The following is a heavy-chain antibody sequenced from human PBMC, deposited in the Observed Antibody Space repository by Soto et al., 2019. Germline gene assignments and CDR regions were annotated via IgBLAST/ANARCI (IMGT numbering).Heavy chain of an antibody. CDR1: GGSFSGYD. CDR3: AREGDYLDY. CDR2: INHSGST. V-gene: IGHV4-34*01. Sequence: SETLSLTCAVYGGSFSGYDWSWIRQPPGKGLEWIGEINHSGSTNYNPSLKSRVTISVDTSKNQFSLKLSSVTAADTAVYYCAREGDYLDYWGQGTLVTVS. J-gene: IGHJ4*02.